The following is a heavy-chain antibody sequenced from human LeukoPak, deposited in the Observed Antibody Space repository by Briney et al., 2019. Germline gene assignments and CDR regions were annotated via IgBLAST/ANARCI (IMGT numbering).Heavy chain of an antibody. CDR1: GFTFSSYE. V-gene: IGHV3-48*03. CDR3: ARDWATNVLGDFDY. J-gene: IGHJ4*02. CDR2: ISSSGSTI. Sequence: GGSLRLSCAASGFTFSSYEMNWVRQAPGKGLEWVSYISSSGSTIYYADSVKGRFTISRDNAKNSLYLQMNSLRAEDTAVYYCARDWATNVLGDFDYWGQGTLVTVSS. D-gene: IGHD1-26*01.